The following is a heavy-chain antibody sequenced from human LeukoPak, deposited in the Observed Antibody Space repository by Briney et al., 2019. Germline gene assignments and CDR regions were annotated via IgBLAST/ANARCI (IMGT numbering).Heavy chain of an antibody. Sequence: GGSLRLSCAASGFTFSSYAMSWVRQAPGKGLEWASAISGSGGSTYYADSVKGRFTISRDTSKSTLYLQMNSLRAEDTAVYYCARGSFGAGVGATMDDAFDMWGHGTMVTVSS. V-gene: IGHV3-23*01. CDR2: ISGSGGST. J-gene: IGHJ3*02. CDR1: GFTFSSYA. CDR3: ARGSFGAGVGATMDDAFDM. D-gene: IGHD1-26*01.